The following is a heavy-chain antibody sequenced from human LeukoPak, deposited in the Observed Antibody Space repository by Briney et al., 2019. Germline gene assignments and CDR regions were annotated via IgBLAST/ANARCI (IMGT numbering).Heavy chain of an antibody. CDR1: GYTFTSYA. Sequence: ASVKVSCKASGYTFTSYAMNWVRQAPGQGLEWMGWTNTNTGNPTYAQGFTGRFVFSLDTSVSTAYLQISSLKAEDTAVYYCATPYVTTVTTSDAFDIWGQGTMVTVSS. V-gene: IGHV7-4-1*02. CDR2: TNTNTGNP. CDR3: ATPYVTTVTTSDAFDI. D-gene: IGHD4-17*01. J-gene: IGHJ3*02.